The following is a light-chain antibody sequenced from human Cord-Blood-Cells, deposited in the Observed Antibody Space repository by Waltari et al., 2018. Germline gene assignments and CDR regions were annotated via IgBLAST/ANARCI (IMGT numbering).Light chain of an antibody. CDR2: WAS. CDR3: QQYYSTPWT. V-gene: IGKV4-1*01. J-gene: IGKJ1*01. Sequence: DIVMTQSPDSLAVSLGERATINCKSSQSVLYSSHNKNYVAWYQQKQGQPPKLLIYWASTLESGVPDRVSGSASGTDFTLTISSLQAEDVAVYYCQQYYSTPWTFGQGTKVEIK. CDR1: QSVLYSSHNKNY.